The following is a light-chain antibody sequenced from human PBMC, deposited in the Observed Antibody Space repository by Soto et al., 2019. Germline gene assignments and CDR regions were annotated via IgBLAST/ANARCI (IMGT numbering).Light chain of an antibody. Sequence: QSALTQPASVSGSPGQSITISCAGTISDVGGENYVSWYQQQPDKAPKLMIYEVNNRPSGVSHRFSGSKSGNTASLTISGLQAEDEGNYYCSSYSTTDTVLLFGGGTQLTVL. V-gene: IGLV2-14*01. J-gene: IGLJ2*01. CDR3: SSYSTTDTVLL. CDR1: ISDVGGENY. CDR2: EVN.